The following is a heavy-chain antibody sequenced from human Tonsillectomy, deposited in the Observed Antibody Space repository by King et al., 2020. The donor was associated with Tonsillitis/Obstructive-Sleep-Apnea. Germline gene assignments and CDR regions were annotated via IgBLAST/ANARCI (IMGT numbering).Heavy chain of an antibody. CDR3: ARGENIAVTATSPRVRHYYDYGLDV. J-gene: IGHJ6*02. CDR1: GGSFNDFS. CDR2: INHSGST. Sequence: VQLQQWGAGLLKPSETLSLTCAVYGGSFNDFSWNWIRQPPGKGLEWIGEINHSGSTNYIPSLKSRVTMSLDTSKNQFSLKLNSVTAADTAVYYCARGENIAVTATSPRVRHYYDYGLDVWGQGTTVTVSS. D-gene: IGHD6-19*01. V-gene: IGHV4-34*01.